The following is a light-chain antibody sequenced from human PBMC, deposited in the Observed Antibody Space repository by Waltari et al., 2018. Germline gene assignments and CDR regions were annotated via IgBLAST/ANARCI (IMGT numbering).Light chain of an antibody. CDR1: SSSVGGYNH. V-gene: IGLV2-14*01. CDR2: DVT. Sequence: QSALTQPATVSGSPGQSITISCSGTSSSVGGYNHFSWYQQLPGNAPKLMIYDVTRWPSGVSNRFSGSKSGNTASLTIFGLQAEDEADYYCASYTSTRTVIFGGGTRVTVL. CDR3: ASYTSTRTVI. J-gene: IGLJ2*01.